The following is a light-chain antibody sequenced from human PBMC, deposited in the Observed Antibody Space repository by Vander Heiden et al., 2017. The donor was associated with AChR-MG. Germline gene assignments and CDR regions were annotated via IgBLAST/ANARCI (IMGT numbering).Light chain of an antibody. CDR2: GAS. CDR1: QTVTSN. CDR3: QQYNNWPLN. V-gene: IGKV3-15*01. J-gene: IGKJ4*01. Sequence: EIVMTQSPATLSVSPGERATLSCRASQTVTSNLAWYQQKPGQAPRLVIYGASTRATDIPARFSGSGSGTEFTLTISSLQSEDFAVYYCQQYNNWPLNFGGGTEVEIK.